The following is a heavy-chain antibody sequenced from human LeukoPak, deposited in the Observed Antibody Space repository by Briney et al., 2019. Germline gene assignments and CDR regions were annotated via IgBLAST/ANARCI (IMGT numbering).Heavy chain of an antibody. D-gene: IGHD6-13*01. Sequence: GASVKVSCKASGYTFTGYYMHWVRQAPGQGLEWMGWINPNSGGTNYAQKFQGRVTMTRDTSISTAYMELSRLRSDDTAVYYCARGAGSSSWHDAFDIWGQGTMVTVSS. V-gene: IGHV1-2*02. CDR1: GYTFTGYY. J-gene: IGHJ3*02. CDR3: ARGAGSSSWHDAFDI. CDR2: INPNSGGT.